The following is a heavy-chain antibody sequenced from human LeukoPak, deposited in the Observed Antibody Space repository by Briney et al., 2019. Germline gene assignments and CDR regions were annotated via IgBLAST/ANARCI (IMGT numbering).Heavy chain of an antibody. CDR2: ICYDGSKT. D-gene: IGHD3-10*01. Sequence: GGSLRLSCAASGLTFSNAWMSWVRQAPGKGLEWVAVICYDGSKTYYADSVKGRFTISRDTSTNTLYLQMNGLRADDTAVYYCARSLERDYSGSGNYYMNNWFDPWGQGTLVTVSS. J-gene: IGHJ5*02. CDR3: ARSLERDYSGSGNYYMNNWFDP. V-gene: IGHV3-33*08. CDR1: GLTFSNAW.